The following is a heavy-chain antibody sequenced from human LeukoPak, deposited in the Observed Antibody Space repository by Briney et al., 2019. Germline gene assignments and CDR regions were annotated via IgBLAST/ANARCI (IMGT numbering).Heavy chain of an antibody. J-gene: IGHJ5*02. CDR2: IIPLLGIA. D-gene: IGHD3-3*01. CDR1: GGTFSNYT. Sequence: ASVKVSCKASGGTFSNYTFSWVRQAPGQGLEWMGRIIPLLGIANYAQKFQGRVTITADKSTSTAYMELSSLRSEDTAVYYCARARFLEWLDPWGQGTLVTVSS. V-gene: IGHV1-69*02. CDR3: ARARFLEWLDP.